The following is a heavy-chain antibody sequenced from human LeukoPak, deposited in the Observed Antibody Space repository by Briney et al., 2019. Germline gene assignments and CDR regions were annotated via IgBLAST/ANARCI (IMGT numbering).Heavy chain of an antibody. V-gene: IGHV1-18*01. CDR3: ASSYYGSGSRPSSFDY. J-gene: IGHJ4*02. Sequence: ASVKVSCKASGYSFTNYGISWVRQAPGQGLQWMGWISVNNADTNYAQNFQGRVTLTTDTSTGTAYMELRSLRSDDTAVYYCASSYYGSGSRPSSFDYWGQGTLVTVSS. CDR2: ISVNNADT. D-gene: IGHD3-10*01. CDR1: GYSFTNYG.